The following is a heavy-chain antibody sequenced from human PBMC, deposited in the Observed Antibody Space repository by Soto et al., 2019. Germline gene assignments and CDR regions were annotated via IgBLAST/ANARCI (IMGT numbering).Heavy chain of an antibody. V-gene: IGHV4-59*08. CDR3: ARQKHCSSTSCQTGRAFDI. J-gene: IGHJ3*02. CDR1: GGSISSYY. D-gene: IGHD2-2*01. Sequence: SETLSLTCTVSGGSISSYYWSWIRQPPGKGLEWIGYIYYSGSTNYNPSLKSRVTISVDTSKNQFSLKLSSVTAADTAVYYCARQKHCSSTSCQTGRAFDIWGQGTMVTVSS. CDR2: IYYSGST.